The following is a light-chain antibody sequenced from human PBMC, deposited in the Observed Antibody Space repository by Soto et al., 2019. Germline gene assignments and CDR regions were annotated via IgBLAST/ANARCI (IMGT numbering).Light chain of an antibody. CDR2: GDN. Sequence: QSVLTQPPSVSGAPGQRVSISCTGSSSNIGAGYDEHWYQLLPGTAPKLLIYGDNNRPSRLPDRLSGSNSGTSASLAITGLQAEDVADYYCQSYDSSLSGAGFGGGTKVTVL. V-gene: IGLV1-40*01. J-gene: IGLJ2*01. CDR1: SSNIGAGYD. CDR3: QSYDSSLSGAG.